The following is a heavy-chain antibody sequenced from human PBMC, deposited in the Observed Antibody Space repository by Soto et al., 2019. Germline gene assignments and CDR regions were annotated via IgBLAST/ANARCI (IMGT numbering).Heavy chain of an antibody. CDR3: AKGGGRTTMVREVYYYSYMVV. CDR2: ISGSGGST. Sequence: GGSLRLSCAASGFTFSSYAMSWVRQAPGKGLEWVSAISGSGGSTYYADSVKGRFTISRDNSKNTLYLQMNSLRAEDTAVYYCAKGGGRTTMVREVYYYSYMVVWGKGTTVTVSS. D-gene: IGHD3-10*01. CDR1: GFTFSSYA. V-gene: IGHV3-23*01. J-gene: IGHJ6*03.